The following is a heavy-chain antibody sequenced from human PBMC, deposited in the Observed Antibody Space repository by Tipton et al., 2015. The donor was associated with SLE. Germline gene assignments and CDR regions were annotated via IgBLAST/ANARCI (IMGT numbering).Heavy chain of an antibody. D-gene: IGHD3-10*01. V-gene: IGHV4-39*01. CDR3: ARHSWFRELFAWFDP. J-gene: IGHJ5*02. Sequence: TLSLTCTVSGGSISSSSYYWGWIRQPPGKGLEWIGSIYYSGSTYYNPSLKSRVAISVDTSKNQFSLKLSSVTAADTAVYYCARHSWFRELFAWFDPWGQGTLVTVSS. CDR2: IYYSGST. CDR1: GGSISSSSYY.